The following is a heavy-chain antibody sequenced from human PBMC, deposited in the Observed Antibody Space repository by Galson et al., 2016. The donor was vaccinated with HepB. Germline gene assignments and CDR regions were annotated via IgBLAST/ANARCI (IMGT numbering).Heavy chain of an antibody. V-gene: IGHV3-30*18. CDR1: GFTFSSSS. CDR3: AKDGRIYCSSASCHDHFHY. D-gene: IGHD2-2*01. Sequence: SLRLSCAASGFTFSSSSMHWVRQAPGKGLEWAALISYDGSKKKYADSVKGRFTISRDNSKKTLYLQMNSLRAEDTAVYYCAKDGRIYCSSASCHDHFHYWGQGTLVTVSS. J-gene: IGHJ4*02. CDR2: ISYDGSKK.